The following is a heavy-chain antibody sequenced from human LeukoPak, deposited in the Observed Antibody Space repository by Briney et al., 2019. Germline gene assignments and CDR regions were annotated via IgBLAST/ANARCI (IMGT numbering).Heavy chain of an antibody. D-gene: IGHD2-8*01. CDR2: IHYSGSS. CDR3: ALAPNSNWFDF. V-gene: IGHV4-59*03. Sequence: SETLSLTCTVSGDSTSNFYWNWIRQSPGKGLEWIGNIHYSGSSVYNPSLRSRVTISIDTSRRQFFLKLNSVTAADTAVYFCALAPNSNWFDFWGPGTLVTVSS. CDR1: GDSTSNFY. J-gene: IGHJ5*01.